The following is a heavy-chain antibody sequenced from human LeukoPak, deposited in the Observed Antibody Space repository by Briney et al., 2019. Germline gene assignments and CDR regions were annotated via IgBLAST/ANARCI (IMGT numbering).Heavy chain of an antibody. J-gene: IGHJ4*02. CDR2: IYPGDSDT. CDR3: ARGGDYYYGSGSYLDY. D-gene: IGHD3-10*01. CDR1: GYSFTSYW. Sequence: GESLKISCKGPGYSFTSYWIGWVRQMPGKGLEWMGIIYPGDSDTRYSPSFQGQVTISADKSISTAYLQRSSLKASDTAMYYCARGGDYYYGSGSYLDYWGQGTLVTVSS. V-gene: IGHV5-51*01.